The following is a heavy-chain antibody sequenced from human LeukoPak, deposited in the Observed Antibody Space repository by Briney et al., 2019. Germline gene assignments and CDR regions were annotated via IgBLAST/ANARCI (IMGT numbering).Heavy chain of an antibody. CDR2: ISSSGSTI. V-gene: IGHV3-11*04. CDR3: ARGLDHHYYFYYMDV. CDR1: GFTFSDYY. D-gene: IGHD1-1*01. Sequence: GGSLRLSCAASGFTFSDYYMSWIRQAPGKGLEWVSYISSSGSTIYYADSVKGRFTISRDNAKNPLYLQMNSLRAEDTAVYYCARGLDHHYYFYYMDVWGKGTTVTVSS. J-gene: IGHJ6*03.